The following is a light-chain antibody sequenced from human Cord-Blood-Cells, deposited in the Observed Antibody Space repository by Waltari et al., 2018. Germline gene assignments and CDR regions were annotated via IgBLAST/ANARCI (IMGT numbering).Light chain of an antibody. J-gene: IGKJ2*01. Sequence: DIVMTQSPLSLPVTPGEPASISCRSSQSLLHSNGYNYLDWYLQKAEQSPQLLIYWGSNRASGVPDGFSGSGSGTEFTLKISRMEAEDVGVYYCMQALQSPYTFGQGTKLEI. V-gene: IGKV2-28*01. CDR1: QSLLHSNGYNY. CDR3: MQALQSPYT. CDR2: WGS.